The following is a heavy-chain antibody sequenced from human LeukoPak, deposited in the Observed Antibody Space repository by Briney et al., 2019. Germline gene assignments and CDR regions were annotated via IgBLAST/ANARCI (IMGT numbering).Heavy chain of an antibody. CDR3: AKANYGDYDY. CDR1: GFTLTGYG. Sequence: GGSLRLSCAASGFTLTGYGLNWVRQAPGKGLEWLSYISSGSYTIDYADSVKGRFTISRDNAKNSLYLQLNSLRDEDTAVYYCAKANYGDYDYWGQGTLVTVSS. CDR2: ISSGSYTI. J-gene: IGHJ4*02. V-gene: IGHV3-48*02. D-gene: IGHD4-17*01.